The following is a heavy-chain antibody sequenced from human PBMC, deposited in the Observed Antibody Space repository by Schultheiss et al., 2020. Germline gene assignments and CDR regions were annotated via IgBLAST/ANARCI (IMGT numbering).Heavy chain of an antibody. J-gene: IGHJ4*02. D-gene: IGHD6-13*01. CDR3: ARGRNSSSWTGADY. CDR1: GGSFSGYY. V-gene: IGHV4-34*01. CDR2: INHSGST. Sequence: TLSLTCAVYGGSFSGYYWSWIRQPPGKGLEWIGEINHSGSTNYNPSLKSRVTISVDTSKNQFSLKLSSVTAADTAVYYCARGRNSSSWTGADYWGQGTLVTVSS.